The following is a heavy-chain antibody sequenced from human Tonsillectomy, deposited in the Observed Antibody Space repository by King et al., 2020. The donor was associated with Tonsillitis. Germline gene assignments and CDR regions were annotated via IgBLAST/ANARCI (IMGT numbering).Heavy chain of an antibody. CDR3: AGSGATFDS. J-gene: IGHJ4*02. V-gene: IGHV4-31*03. Sequence: QLQESGPGLVKPSQTLSLTCSVSGGFISRGGYYWGWIRQHPGEGPEGIGYIYYRGRAYYKPSLEGRVTLSVDTSKNQFSLRLTSVTAADTAVYYCAGSGATFDSWGQGILVTVSS. CDR2: IYYRGRA. CDR1: GGFISRGGYY. D-gene: IGHD2-15*01.